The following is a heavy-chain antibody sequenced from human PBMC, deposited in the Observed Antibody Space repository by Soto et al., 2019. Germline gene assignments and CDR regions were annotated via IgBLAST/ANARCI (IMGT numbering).Heavy chain of an antibody. D-gene: IGHD1-26*01. Sequence: QVQGVQSGAEVKKPGASVKVSCKASGYTFTGYAISWVRQAPGQGLEWMGWISTHSGNTNYAQKVQGRVTMTTDTSTNTVFMELRSLTSDDTAVYYCARGRELFSKWGQGTLITVSS. CDR3: ARGRELFSK. V-gene: IGHV1-18*01. J-gene: IGHJ4*02. CDR1: GYTFTGYA. CDR2: ISTHSGNT.